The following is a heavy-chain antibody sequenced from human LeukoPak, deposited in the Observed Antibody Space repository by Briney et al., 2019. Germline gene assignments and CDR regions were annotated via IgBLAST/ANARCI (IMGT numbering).Heavy chain of an antibody. J-gene: IGHJ4*02. V-gene: IGHV4-61*02. CDR2: IYASGST. CDR3: ARGLSTINFDF. CDR1: GGSTSSSTHY. Sequence: SETLSLTCTVSGGSTSSSTHYWSWIRQPAGKGLEWIGRIYASGSTNYNPSLKSRATISVDTSKNQFSLKLSSVTAPDTAVYYCARGLSTINFDFWGQGTLVTVSS. D-gene: IGHD5/OR15-5a*01.